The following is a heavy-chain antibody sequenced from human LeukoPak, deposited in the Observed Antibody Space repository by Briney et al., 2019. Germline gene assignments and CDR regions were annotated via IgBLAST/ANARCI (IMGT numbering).Heavy chain of an antibody. D-gene: IGHD3-22*01. CDR3: AKEPYYYDSSGYRHFDF. V-gene: IGHV3-23*01. CDR1: GVTFSSYV. CDR2: ISGSGGDT. J-gene: IGHJ4*02. Sequence: PGGSLRLSCEASGVTFSSYVMSWVRQAPGKGPEWVSGISGSGGDTYYADSVKGRFTISRDNSKNTLDVQMNSLRAEDTAVYYCAKEPYYYDSSGYRHFDFWGQGTLVTVS.